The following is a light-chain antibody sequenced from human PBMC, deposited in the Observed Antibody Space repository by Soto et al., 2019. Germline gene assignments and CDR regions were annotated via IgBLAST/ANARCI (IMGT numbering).Light chain of an antibody. CDR3: HQYDNWPWT. CDR2: GAS. V-gene: IGKV3-15*01. CDR1: QSISDT. Sequence: EIVMTQSPATLSVSPGGRATLSCRASQSISDTLAWYQQKPGQAPRLLIYGASTRATGFPARFSGSGSGADFTLTITSLQYEDFAIYYSHQYDNWPWTFGQGTKVEIK. J-gene: IGKJ1*01.